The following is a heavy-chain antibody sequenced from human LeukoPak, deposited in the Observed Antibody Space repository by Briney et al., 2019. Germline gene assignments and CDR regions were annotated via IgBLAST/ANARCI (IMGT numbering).Heavy chain of an antibody. V-gene: IGHV4-38-2*01. CDR1: GYSISSGYD. D-gene: IGHD3-10*01. CDR2: IYYSGST. J-gene: IGHJ2*01. Sequence: PSETLSLTCVVSGYSISSGYDWGWIRQPPGRGLEWIGSIYYSGSTNYNPSLKSQDTISVDTSKNQFSLTLSSVTATDTAVYYCARQGSRYWYFDLWGRGTLVTVSS. CDR3: ARQGSRYWYFDL.